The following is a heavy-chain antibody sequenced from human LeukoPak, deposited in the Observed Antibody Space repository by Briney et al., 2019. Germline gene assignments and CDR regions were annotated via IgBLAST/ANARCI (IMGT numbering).Heavy chain of an antibody. J-gene: IGHJ3*02. CDR1: GYTFTSYY. V-gene: IGHV1-46*03. D-gene: IGHD1-26*01. CDR2: INPSGGST. Sequence: ASVKVSCKASGYTFTSYYMRWVRQAPGQGLEWMGIINPSGGSTSYAQKFQGRVTMTRDTSTSTVYMELSSLRSEDTAVYYCARDLPLGGSYDAFDIWGQGTMVTVSS. CDR3: ARDLPLGGSYDAFDI.